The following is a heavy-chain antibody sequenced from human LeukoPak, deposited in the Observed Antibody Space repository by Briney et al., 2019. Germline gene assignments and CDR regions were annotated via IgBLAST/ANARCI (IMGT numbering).Heavy chain of an antibody. D-gene: IGHD5-18*01. CDR2: FDPEDGET. CDR1: GYTLTELS. Sequence: ASVKVSCKVSGYTLTELSMHWVRQAPGKGLEWMGGFDPEDGETIYAQKFQGRVTMTEDTSTDTAYMELSSLRSEDTAVYYCATASWIQLYRAANAFDIWGQGTMVTVSS. J-gene: IGHJ3*02. CDR3: ATASWIQLYRAANAFDI. V-gene: IGHV1-24*01.